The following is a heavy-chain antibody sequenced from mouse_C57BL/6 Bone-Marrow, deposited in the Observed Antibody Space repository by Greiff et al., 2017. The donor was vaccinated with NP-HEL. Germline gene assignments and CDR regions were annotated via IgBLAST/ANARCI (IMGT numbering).Heavy chain of an antibody. CDR1: GYTFTSYG. V-gene: IGHV1-81*01. J-gene: IGHJ3*01. CDR2: IYPRSGNT. Sequence: QVQLQQSGAELARPGASVKLSCKASGYTFTSYGISWVKQRTGQGLEWIGEIYPRSGNTYYNEKFKGKATLTADKSSSTAYMGLRSLTSEDSAVYFCARTGFAYWGQGTLVTVSA. CDR3: ARTGFAY.